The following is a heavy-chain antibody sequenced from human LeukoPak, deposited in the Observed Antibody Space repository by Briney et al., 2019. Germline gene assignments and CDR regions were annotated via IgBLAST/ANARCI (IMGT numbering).Heavy chain of an antibody. CDR3: ARVMAGEYYYYYYMDV. D-gene: IGHD5-24*01. Sequence: SVKVSCKASGGTFSSYAISWVRQAPGQGLEWMGGIIPIFGTANYAQKFQGRVTITTDESTSTAYMELSSLRSEDTAVYYCARVMAGEYYYYYYMDVWGKGTTVTVSS. CDR1: GGTFSSYA. J-gene: IGHJ6*03. V-gene: IGHV1-69*05. CDR2: IIPIFGTA.